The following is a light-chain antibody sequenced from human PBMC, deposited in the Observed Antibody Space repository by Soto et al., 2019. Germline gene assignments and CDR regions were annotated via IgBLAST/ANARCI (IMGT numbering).Light chain of an antibody. CDR1: SSDVGGYEY. Sequence: QSVLAQPASVSVSPGQSITISCTGTSSDVGGYEYVSWYQQHPGKAPKLMIYEVRDRPSGVSSRFSGSKSGNTASLTISGLQAEDEADYYCSSYRGGSTYVFGTGTKVTVL. CDR3: SSYRGGSTYV. V-gene: IGLV2-14*01. CDR2: EVR. J-gene: IGLJ1*01.